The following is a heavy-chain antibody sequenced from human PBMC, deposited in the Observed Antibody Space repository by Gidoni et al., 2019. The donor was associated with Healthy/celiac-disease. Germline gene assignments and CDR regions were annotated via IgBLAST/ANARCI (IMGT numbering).Heavy chain of an antibody. Sequence: EVQLVESGGGLVKPGGSLRLSCAASGFTFSNAWMNWVRQAPGKGLEWVGRIKSKTDGGTTDYAAPVKGRFTISRDDSKNTLYLQMNSLKTEDTAVYYCTTGGAVAGRRAYFDYWGQGTLVTVSS. CDR2: IKSKTDGGTT. CDR3: TTGGAVAGRRAYFDY. V-gene: IGHV3-15*07. J-gene: IGHJ4*02. CDR1: GFTFSNAW. D-gene: IGHD6-19*01.